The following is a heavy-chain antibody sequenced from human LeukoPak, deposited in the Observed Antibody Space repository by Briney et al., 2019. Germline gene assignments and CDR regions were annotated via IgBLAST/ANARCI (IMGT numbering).Heavy chain of an antibody. CDR2: IYHSGST. J-gene: IGHJ3*02. CDR3: ARMDSSSSNRAFDI. V-gene: IGHV4-38-2*01. CDR1: GYSISSGYY. D-gene: IGHD6-6*01. Sequence: SETLSLTCAVSGYSISSGYYWGWIRQPPGKGLEWIGSIYHSGSTYYNPSLKSRVTISGDTSKNQFSLKLSSVTAADTAVYYCARMDSSSSNRAFDIWGQGTMVTVSS.